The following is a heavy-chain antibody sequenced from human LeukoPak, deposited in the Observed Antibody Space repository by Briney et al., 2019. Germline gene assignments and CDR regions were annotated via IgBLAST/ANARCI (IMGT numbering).Heavy chain of an antibody. CDR3: AREALPDLWSPGPYHYYYYMDV. J-gene: IGHJ6*03. D-gene: IGHD1-14*01. V-gene: IGHV1-2*02. CDR2: INPNSGGT. Sequence: ASVKVSCKASGYTFTGYYMHWVRQAPGQGLEWMGWINPNSGGTNYAQKFQGRVTMTRDTSISTAYMELSRLRSDDTAVYYWAREALPDLWSPGPYHYYYYMDVWGKGTTVTVSS. CDR1: GYTFTGYY.